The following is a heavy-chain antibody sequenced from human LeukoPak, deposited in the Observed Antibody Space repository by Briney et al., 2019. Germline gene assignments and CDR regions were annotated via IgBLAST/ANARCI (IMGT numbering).Heavy chain of an antibody. D-gene: IGHD3-16*02. CDR3: AKDGDYVWGSYRYWYFDY. V-gene: IGHV3-23*01. CDR1: GFTFSSYA. Sequence: GGSLRLSCAASGFTFSSYAMSWVRQAPGKGLEWVSAISGSGGSTYYADSVKGRFTISRDNSKNTLYLQMNSLRAEDTAVYYCAKDGDYVWGSYRYWYFDYWGQGTLVTVSS. J-gene: IGHJ4*02. CDR2: ISGSGGST.